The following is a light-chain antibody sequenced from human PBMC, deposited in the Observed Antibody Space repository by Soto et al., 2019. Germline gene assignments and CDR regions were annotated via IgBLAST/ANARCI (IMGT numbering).Light chain of an antibody. J-gene: IGKJ1*01. CDR1: QSVSSNY. Sequence: ESVLTQSPGTLSLSPGERATLSCRASQSVSSNYLAWYQQKPGQAPRLLIYGASTRASGIPDRFSGRGSGTDFTLTISRLEPEDSAVYYCQQYGSSPTWTFGQGTKVEIK. V-gene: IGKV3-20*01. CDR2: GAS. CDR3: QQYGSSPTWT.